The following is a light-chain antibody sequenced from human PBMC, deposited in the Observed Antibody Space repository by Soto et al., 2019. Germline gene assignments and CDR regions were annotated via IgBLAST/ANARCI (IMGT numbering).Light chain of an antibody. J-gene: IGKJ4*01. V-gene: IGKV3-11*01. Sequence: EIVLTQSPGTLSLSPGERATLSCRASQSGNINLAWYQKKPGQAPRLLFYDASTRATGITVRFSGSGSGTDYTLTISNLETDDFAFYYCNHSRDWPLTFGGGTKMEIK. CDR1: QSGNIN. CDR3: NHSRDWPLT. CDR2: DAS.